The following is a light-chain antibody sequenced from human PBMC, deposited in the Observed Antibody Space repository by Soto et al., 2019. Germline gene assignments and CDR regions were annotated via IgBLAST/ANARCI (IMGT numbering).Light chain of an antibody. J-gene: IGKJ4*01. CDR2: DAS. V-gene: IGKV3-20*01. CDR1: QTVRNNY. Sequence: EFMLTQSPGTLSFSPGERATLSCRASQTVRNNYLAWYQQKPGQAPRLLIYDASSRATGIPDRFSGGGSGTDFTLTISRLEPEDFAVYYCQQFSSYPLTFGGGTKVDIK. CDR3: QQFSSYPLT.